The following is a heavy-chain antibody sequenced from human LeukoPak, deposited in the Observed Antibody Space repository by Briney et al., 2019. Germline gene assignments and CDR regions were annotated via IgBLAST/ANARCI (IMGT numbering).Heavy chain of an antibody. V-gene: IGHV1-18*01. CDR3: VRVSALVGATVY. D-gene: IGHD1-26*01. CDR1: GYTFTSYG. CDR2: ISAYNGNT. J-gene: IGHJ4*02. Sequence: GASVKVSCKASGYTFTSYGISWVRQAPGQGLEWMGWISAYNGNTNYAQKLQGRVTMTTDTSTSTAYMELRSLRSDDTVVYYCVRVSALVGATVYWGQGTLVTVSS.